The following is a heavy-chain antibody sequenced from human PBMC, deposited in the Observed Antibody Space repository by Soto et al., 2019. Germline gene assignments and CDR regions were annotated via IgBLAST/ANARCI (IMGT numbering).Heavy chain of an antibody. V-gene: IGHV3-30*18. J-gene: IGHJ4*02. CDR1: GFTFSSYG. CDR2: ISYDGSNK. CDR3: AKERVPETWMG. D-gene: IGHD5-12*01. Sequence: QVQLVESGGGVVQPGRSLRRSCAASGFTFSSYGMHWVRQAPGKGLEWVAVISYDGSNKYYADSVKGRFTISRDNSKNPLYLQMNSLRAEDTAVYYCAKERVPETWMGWGQGTLVTVSS.